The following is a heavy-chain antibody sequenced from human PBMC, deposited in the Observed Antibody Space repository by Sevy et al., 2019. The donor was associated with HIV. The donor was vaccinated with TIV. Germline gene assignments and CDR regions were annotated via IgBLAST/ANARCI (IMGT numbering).Heavy chain of an antibody. CDR1: GFTFSSYA. J-gene: IGHJ3*02. Sequence: GGSLRLSCAASGFTFSSYAMHWVRQAPGKGLEWVAVISYDGSKKYYADSVKGRFTISRDNSKNTLYLQMNSLRAEDTAVYYCARARGYSYGGDAFDIWGQGTMVTVSS. CDR3: ARARGYSYGGDAFDI. V-gene: IGHV3-30-3*01. D-gene: IGHD5-18*01. CDR2: ISYDGSKK.